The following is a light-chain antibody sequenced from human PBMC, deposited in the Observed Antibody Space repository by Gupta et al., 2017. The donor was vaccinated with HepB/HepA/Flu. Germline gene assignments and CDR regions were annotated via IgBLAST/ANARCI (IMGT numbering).Light chain of an antibody. V-gene: IGKV1-27*01. CDR2: AAS. J-gene: IGKJ1*01. CDR3: QKYNRSPRT. Sequence: DIQLTQSPSPLSASVGDRVTLTCRASQGISNYLAWYQQKPGKVPKLLIYAASTLQSGVPSRFSGSGAGTDFTLTISSLQPEDVATYYCQKYNRSPRTFGQGTKVEIK. CDR1: QGISNY.